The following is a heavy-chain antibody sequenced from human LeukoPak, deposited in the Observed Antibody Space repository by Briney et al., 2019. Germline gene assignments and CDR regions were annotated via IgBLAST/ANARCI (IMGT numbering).Heavy chain of an antibody. V-gene: IGHV1-69*05. CDR1: GGTFSSYA. D-gene: IGHD3-22*01. J-gene: IGHJ4*02. Sequence: SVKVSCKASGGTFSSYAISWVRQAPGQGLEWMGGIIPIFGTANYAQKFQGRVTITTDESTSTAYMELSSLRSEDTAVYYCATPYYYDSSGYYYLDYWGQGTLVTVSS. CDR2: IIPIFGTA. CDR3: ATPYYYDSSGYYYLDY.